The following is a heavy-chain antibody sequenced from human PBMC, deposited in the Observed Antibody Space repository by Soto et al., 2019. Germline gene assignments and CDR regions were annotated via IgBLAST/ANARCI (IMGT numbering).Heavy chain of an antibody. CDR1: GFTFSSYA. J-gene: IGHJ4*02. CDR3: ARDSRQWLIQNYFDY. Sequence: PGGSLRLSCAASGFTFSSYAMHWVRQAPGKGLEWVAVISYDGSNKYYADSVKGRFTISRDNSKNTLYLQMNSLRAEDTAVYYCARDSRQWLIQNYFDYWGQGTLVTVS. D-gene: IGHD6-19*01. V-gene: IGHV3-30-3*01. CDR2: ISYDGSNK.